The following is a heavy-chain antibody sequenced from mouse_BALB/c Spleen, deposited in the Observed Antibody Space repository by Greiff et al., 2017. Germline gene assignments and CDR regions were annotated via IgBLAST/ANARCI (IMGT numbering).Heavy chain of an antibody. CDR1: GFTFSSFG. V-gene: IGHV5-17*02. CDR3: ARNQGYYYAMDY. J-gene: IGHJ4*01. D-gene: IGHD2-2*01. CDR2: ISSGSSTI. Sequence: EVQGVESGGGLVQPGGSRKLSCAASGFTFSSFGMHWVRQAPEKGLEWVAYISSGSSTIYYADTVKGRFTISRDNPKNTLFLQMTSLRSEDTAMYYCARNQGYYYAMDYWGQGTSVTVSS.